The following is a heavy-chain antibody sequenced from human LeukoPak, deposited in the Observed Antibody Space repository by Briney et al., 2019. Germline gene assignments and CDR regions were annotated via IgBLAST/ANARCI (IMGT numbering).Heavy chain of an antibody. D-gene: IGHD3-3*01. V-gene: IGHV1-3*01. CDR2: ISAGNGNT. CDR3: ARGQYYDFWSGLLDY. J-gene: IGHJ4*02. Sequence: GASVKVSCKASGYTFTSYAMHWVRQAPGQRLEWMGWISAGNGNTKYSQKFQGRVTITRDTSASTAYMELSSLRSEDTAVYYCARGQYYDFWSGLLDYWGQGTLVTVSS. CDR1: GYTFTSYA.